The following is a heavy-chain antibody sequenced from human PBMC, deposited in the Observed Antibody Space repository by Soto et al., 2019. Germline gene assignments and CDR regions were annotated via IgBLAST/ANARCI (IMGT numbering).Heavy chain of an antibody. V-gene: IGHV3-48*03. CDR3: ARVPPSSSSWDY. Sequence: PGGSLRLSCAASGFTFSSYEMTWVRQAPGQGLEWISYISSSGDTIYYADSMKGRFTISRDNAKNSLYLRMNSLRAEDTAVYYCARVPPSSSSWDYWGQGTLVTVSS. CDR2: ISSSGDTI. D-gene: IGHD6-13*01. J-gene: IGHJ4*02. CDR1: GFTFSSYE.